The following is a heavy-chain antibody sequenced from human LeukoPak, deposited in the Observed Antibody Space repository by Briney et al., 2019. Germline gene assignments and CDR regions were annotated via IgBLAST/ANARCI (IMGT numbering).Heavy chain of an antibody. CDR2: IIPIFGIA. J-gene: IGHJ6*02. CDR1: GGTFSSYA. D-gene: IGHD3-3*01. CDR3: VRILGAYYYGMDV. Sequence: SVKVSCKASGGTFSSYAISWVRQAPGQGLEWMGRIIPIFGIANYAQKFQGRVTITADKSTSTAYMELSSLRSEDTAVYYCVRILGAYYYGMDVWGQGTTVTVSS. V-gene: IGHV1-69*04.